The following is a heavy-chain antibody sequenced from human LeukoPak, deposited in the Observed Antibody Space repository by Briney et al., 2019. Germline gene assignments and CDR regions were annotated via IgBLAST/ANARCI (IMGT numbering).Heavy chain of an antibody. J-gene: IGHJ6*02. Sequence: ASVKVSCKASGYTFTSYGISWVRQAPGQGLEWMGWISTYNGNTNYAQKLQGRVTMTTDTSTSTAYMELRSLRSDDTAVYYCARAEDSSGTHYYYYGMDVWGQGTTVTASS. D-gene: IGHD3-22*01. V-gene: IGHV1-18*01. CDR3: ARAEDSSGTHYYYYGMDV. CDR2: ISTYNGNT. CDR1: GYTFTSYG.